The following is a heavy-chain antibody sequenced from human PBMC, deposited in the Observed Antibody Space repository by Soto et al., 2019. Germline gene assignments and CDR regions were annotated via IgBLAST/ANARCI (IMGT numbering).Heavy chain of an antibody. CDR2: ISHDGGAT. CDR1: GFTFSTSG. J-gene: IGHJ5*02. V-gene: IGHV3-30*18. Sequence: QVQLVESGGGVVQSGRSLRLSCADSGFTFSTSGMHWIRQAPGKGLEWVAMISHDGGATYYVDSVKGRFTISRDTDKNTMQLQMDSLRPEDTATYYCAKDWGSSGWYNWFDPWGQGTLVTVSS. D-gene: IGHD6-13*01. CDR3: AKDWGSSGWYNWFDP.